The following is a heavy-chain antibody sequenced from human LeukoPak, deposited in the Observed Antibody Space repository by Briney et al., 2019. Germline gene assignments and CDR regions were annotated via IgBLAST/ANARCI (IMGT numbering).Heavy chain of an antibody. D-gene: IGHD3-22*01. J-gene: IGHJ4*02. V-gene: IGHV3-33*05. CDR2: ISYDGSNK. Sequence: GGSLRLSCATSGFTFNSFGMHWARQAPGKGLEWVAFISYDGSNKGYADSVKGRFTISRDNAKNSLYLQMNSLRAEDTAVYYCAREGSGLDYWGQGTLVTVSS. CDR1: GFTFNSFG. CDR3: AREGSGLDY.